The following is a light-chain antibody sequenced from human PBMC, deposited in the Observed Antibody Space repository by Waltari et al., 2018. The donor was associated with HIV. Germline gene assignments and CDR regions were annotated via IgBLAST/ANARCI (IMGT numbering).Light chain of an antibody. CDR2: WAS. Sequence: IVITQSPDSLGLSLGGQAHIHCKSSQSDLFSSNNKNYLSWYQQKPGQPPKLLIFWASTRESGVPDRFSGSGSGTDFTLTISSLQAEDVAVYYCQQYYNIPPTSGQGTRLEIK. J-gene: IGKJ5*01. CDR3: QQYYNIPPT. V-gene: IGKV4-1*01. CDR1: QSDLFSSNNKNY.